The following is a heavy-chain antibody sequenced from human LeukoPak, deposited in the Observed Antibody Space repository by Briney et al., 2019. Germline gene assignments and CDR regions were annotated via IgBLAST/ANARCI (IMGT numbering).Heavy chain of an antibody. J-gene: IGHJ4*02. V-gene: IGHV4-34*01. CDR2: INHSGST. CDR3: ARDTPRYYYGSGSYYGVFDY. Sequence: SETLSLTCTVSGGSISSYYWSWIRQPPGKGLEWIGEINHSGSTNYNPSLKSRVTISVDTSKNQFSLKLSSVTAADTAVYYCARDTPRYYYGSGSYYGVFDYWGQGTLVTVSP. D-gene: IGHD3-10*01. CDR1: GGSISSYY.